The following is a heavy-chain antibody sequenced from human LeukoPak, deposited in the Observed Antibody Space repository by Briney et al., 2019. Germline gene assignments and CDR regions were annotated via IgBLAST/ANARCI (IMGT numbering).Heavy chain of an antibody. CDR2: ISYDGSNK. D-gene: IGHD5-18*01. J-gene: IGHJ4*02. CDR3: ASPSGIQLWSPSYFDY. Sequence: GGSLRLSCAASGLTFSSYAMSWVRQAPGKGLEWVAVISYDGSNKYYADSVKGRFTISRDNSKNTLYLQMNSLRAEDTAVYYCASPSGIQLWSPSYFDYWGQGTLVTVSS. CDR1: GLTFSSYA. V-gene: IGHV3-30-3*01.